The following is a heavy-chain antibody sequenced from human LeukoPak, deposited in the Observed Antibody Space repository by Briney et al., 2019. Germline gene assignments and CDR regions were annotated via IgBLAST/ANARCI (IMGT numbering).Heavy chain of an antibody. V-gene: IGHV1-18*04. CDR2: ISPYNGNT. Sequence: ASVKVSCKASGYTFTSYYMHWVRQAPGQGLEWMGWISPYNGNTNYAQKLQGRVTMTTDTSTSTAYMELRSLRSDDTAVYYCAREMATIVNQFDYWGQGTLVTVSS. CDR1: GYTFTSYY. D-gene: IGHD5-24*01. J-gene: IGHJ4*02. CDR3: AREMATIVNQFDY.